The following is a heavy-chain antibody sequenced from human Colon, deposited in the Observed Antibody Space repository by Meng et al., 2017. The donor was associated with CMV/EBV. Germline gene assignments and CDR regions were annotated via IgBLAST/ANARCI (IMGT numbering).Heavy chain of an antibody. D-gene: IGHD4-17*01. V-gene: IGHV3-21*01. CDR2: ISTTNSYI. Sequence: ETLSLTCAASGFTFSGYSMNWVRQAPGKGLEWVSSISTTNSYISYADSVKGRFTISRDNAKNSLFLQMNSLRAEDTAVYYCARDGRYDNGSYYYNYAMDVWGQGTMVTVSS. CDR1: GFTFSGYS. J-gene: IGHJ6*02. CDR3: ARDGRYDNGSYYYNYAMDV.